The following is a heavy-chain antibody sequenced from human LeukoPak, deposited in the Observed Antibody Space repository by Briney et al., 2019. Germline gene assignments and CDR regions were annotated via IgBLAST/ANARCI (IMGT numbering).Heavy chain of an antibody. CDR3: ARDRGGRSGLDD. CDR1: GFTFSSYE. J-gene: IGHJ4*02. V-gene: IGHV3-7*04. CDR2: IKEDGGEI. Sequence: GGSLRLSCAASGFTFSSYEMNWVRQAPGKGLEWVAFIKEDGGEIFYVDSVKGRFTISRDNAENFLYLQMNSLRAEDTAVYYCARDRGGRSGLDDWGQGTLVIVS. D-gene: IGHD2-15*01.